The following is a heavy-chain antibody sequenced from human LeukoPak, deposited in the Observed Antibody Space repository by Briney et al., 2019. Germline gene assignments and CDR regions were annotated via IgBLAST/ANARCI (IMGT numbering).Heavy chain of an antibody. CDR1: GGSMKNCH. CDR3: ASSITMVRGVIDY. D-gene: IGHD3-10*01. Sequence: PSETLSLTCTVSGGSMKNCHWSWIRQPPGKGLEWIGYIYYTGSTYYNPSLKSRVTISLDTSKNQFSLKMSSVTAADTAVYYCASSITMVRGVIDYWGQGTLVTVSS. J-gene: IGHJ4*02. V-gene: IGHV4-59*12. CDR2: IYYTGST.